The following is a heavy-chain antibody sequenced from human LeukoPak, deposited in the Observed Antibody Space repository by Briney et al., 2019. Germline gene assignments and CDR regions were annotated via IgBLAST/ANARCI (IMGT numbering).Heavy chain of an antibody. CDR1: GGSISSYY. CDR2: IKSKTDGGTT. CDR3: TTERWLQLLTLFDY. Sequence: KPSETLSLTCTVSGGSISSYYWSWVRQAPGKGLEWVGRIKSKTDGGTTDYAAPVKGRFTISRDDSKNTLYLQMNSLKTEDTAVYYCTTERWLQLLTLFDYWGQGTLVTVSS. D-gene: IGHD5-24*01. J-gene: IGHJ4*02. V-gene: IGHV3-15*01.